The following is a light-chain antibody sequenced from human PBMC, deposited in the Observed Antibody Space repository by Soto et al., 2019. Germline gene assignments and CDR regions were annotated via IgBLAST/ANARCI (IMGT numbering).Light chain of an antibody. CDR1: QNIASY. CDR2: GAS. CDR3: QQCYTPPPT. V-gene: IGKV1-39*01. J-gene: IGKJ1*01. Sequence: DIQVTQSPSSLSASVGDRVTITCRTSQNIASYLNWFQQKPGKAPKLLISGASKLHIGVPSRFSGSGSGTDFTLTINSLQPDDFATYYCQQCYTPPPTFGQGTRVEI.